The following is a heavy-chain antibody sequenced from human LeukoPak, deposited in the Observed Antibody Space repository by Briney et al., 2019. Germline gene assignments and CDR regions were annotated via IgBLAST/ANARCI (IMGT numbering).Heavy chain of an antibody. CDR3: ARGQKDCSSTSCLHRYYFDY. D-gene: IGHD2-2*01. CDR2: IIPIFGTA. Sequence: SVKVSCKASGGTFSSYAISWVRQAPGQGLEWMGGIIPIFGTANYAQKFQGRVTITADESTSTAYMELSSLRSEDTAVYYCARGQKDCSSTSCLHRYYFDYWGQGTLVTVSS. V-gene: IGHV1-69*13. CDR1: GGTFSSYA. J-gene: IGHJ4*02.